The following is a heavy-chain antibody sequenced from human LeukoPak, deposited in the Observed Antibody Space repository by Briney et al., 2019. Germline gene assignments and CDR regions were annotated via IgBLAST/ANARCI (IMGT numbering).Heavy chain of an antibody. CDR3: ARDNSVRDEAWWFNP. V-gene: IGHV1-69*10. Sequence: ASVKVSCKASGYSFTSYYMHWVRQAPGQGLEWMGVFIPILGTANSTQKFQDRVTITADISTNTVYMELSSLRSEDTAVYYCARDNSVRDEAWWFNPWGQGTLVTVSS. J-gene: IGHJ5*02. CDR2: FIPILGTA. CDR1: GYSFTSYY. D-gene: IGHD5-24*01.